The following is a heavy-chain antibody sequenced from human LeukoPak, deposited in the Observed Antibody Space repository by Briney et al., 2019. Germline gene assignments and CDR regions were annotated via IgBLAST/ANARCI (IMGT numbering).Heavy chain of an antibody. CDR2: VDPEDGET. CDR3: ANTRISGSNFDY. Sequence: ASVKISCKVSGYTFTDYYMHWVPQAPGKGLEWMGLVDPEDGETIYAEKFQGRVTITADTSIDTAYMELSSLRSEDTAVYYCANTRISGSNFDYWGQGTLVTVSS. V-gene: IGHV1-69-2*01. J-gene: IGHJ4*02. CDR1: GYTFTDYY. D-gene: IGHD3-22*01.